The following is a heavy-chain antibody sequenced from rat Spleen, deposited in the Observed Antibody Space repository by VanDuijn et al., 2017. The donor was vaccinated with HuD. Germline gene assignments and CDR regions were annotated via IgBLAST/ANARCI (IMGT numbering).Heavy chain of an antibody. Sequence: EVQLVESDGGLVQPGRSLKLSCAASGFNFNDYWMAWVRQAPGKGLEWIGEINKGSSTINYTPSLKDKFTISRDNAQNTQFLQMDSLRSEDTATYYCARHGGLRNWFAYWGQGTLVTVSS. V-gene: IGHV4-2*01. J-gene: IGHJ3*01. CDR2: INKGSSTI. CDR3: ARHGGLRNWFAY. D-gene: IGHD1-11*01. CDR1: GFNFNDYW.